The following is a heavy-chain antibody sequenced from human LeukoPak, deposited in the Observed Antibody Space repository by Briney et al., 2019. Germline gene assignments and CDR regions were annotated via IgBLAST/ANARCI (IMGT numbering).Heavy chain of an antibody. CDR1: VYTLTELA. Sequence: AASVKVSCKVSVYTLTELAIHWVRQAPGKGLEWMGAFDPEDGGTIYAQKFQGRITLTEDTSTDTAYMELRSLSSEDTAVYYCATARVRLGELSLPEVRDDWGQGTLISVSS. CDR2: FDPEDGGT. V-gene: IGHV1-24*01. D-gene: IGHD3-16*02. CDR3: ATARVRLGELSLPEVRDD. J-gene: IGHJ4*02.